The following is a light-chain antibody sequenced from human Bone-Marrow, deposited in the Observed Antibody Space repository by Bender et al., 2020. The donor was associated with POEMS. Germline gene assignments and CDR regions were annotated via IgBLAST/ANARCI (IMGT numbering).Light chain of an antibody. CDR3: SSYASTSTLV. CDR1: SSNTGSGYD. Sequence: QSVLTPPPSVSGAPGQRVTISCTGSSSNTGSGYDINWYQHLPGTAPKLLIYGYNNRPSGVPDRFSGSKSGNTASLTISGIQADDEAHYYCSSYASTSTLVFGGGTKLTVL. CDR2: GYN. J-gene: IGLJ3*02. V-gene: IGLV1-40*01.